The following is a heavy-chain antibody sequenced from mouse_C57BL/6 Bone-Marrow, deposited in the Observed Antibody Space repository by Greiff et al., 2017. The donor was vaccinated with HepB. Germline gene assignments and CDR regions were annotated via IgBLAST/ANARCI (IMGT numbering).Heavy chain of an antibody. CDR1: GFTFSSYA. D-gene: IGHD1-1*01. J-gene: IGHJ2*01. CDR3: ARDYGSSLDY. CDR2: ISDGGSYT. Sequence: DVKLQESGGGLVKPGGSLKLSCAASGFTFSSYAMSWVRQTPEKRLEWVATISDGGSYTYYPDNVKGRFTISRDNAKNNLYLQMSHLKSEDTAMYYCARDYGSSLDYWGQGTTLTVSS. V-gene: IGHV5-4*01.